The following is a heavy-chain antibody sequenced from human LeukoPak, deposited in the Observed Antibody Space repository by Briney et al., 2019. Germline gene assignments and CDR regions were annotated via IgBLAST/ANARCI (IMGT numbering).Heavy chain of an antibody. D-gene: IGHD4-17*01. J-gene: IGHJ6*03. CDR3: ARGHDYGDPYYYYYYMDV. V-gene: IGHV3-48*01. CDR2: IGYSNSPI. CDR1: GFTLSTYS. Sequence: PGGSLRLSCTASGFTLSTYSMNWVRQAPGKGLEWVSYIGYSNSPIHYADSVMGRFTISRDNAKNSLYLQMNNLRAEDTAIYYCARGHDYGDPYYYYYYMDVWGKGTTVTVSS.